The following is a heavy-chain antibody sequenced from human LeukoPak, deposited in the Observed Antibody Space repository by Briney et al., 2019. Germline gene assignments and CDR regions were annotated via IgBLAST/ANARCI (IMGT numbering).Heavy chain of an antibody. Sequence: GRSLRLSCVVSGITFSSYEMNWVRQAPGKGLEWVSYISTSGSTIYYADSVKGRFTISRDNAKNSLYLQMNGLRAEDTAIYYCASPQWLAFWGQGTLVTVSS. J-gene: IGHJ4*02. D-gene: IGHD6-19*01. V-gene: IGHV3-48*03. CDR3: ASPQWLAF. CDR1: GITFSSYE. CDR2: ISTSGSTI.